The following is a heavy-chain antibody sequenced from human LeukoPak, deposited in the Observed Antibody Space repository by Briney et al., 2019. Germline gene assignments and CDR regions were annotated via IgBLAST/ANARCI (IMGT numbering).Heavy chain of an antibody. CDR1: GYTLTELS. CDR3: ATVADRKLRFLEWLLD. D-gene: IGHD3-3*01. V-gene: IGHV1-24*01. Sequence: ASVKVSCKVSGYTLTELSMHWVRQAPGKGLEWMGGFDPEDGETIYAQKFQGRVTMTEDTSTDTAYMELSSLRSGDTAVYYCATVADRKLRFLEWLLDWGQGTLVTVSS. J-gene: IGHJ4*02. CDR2: FDPEDGET.